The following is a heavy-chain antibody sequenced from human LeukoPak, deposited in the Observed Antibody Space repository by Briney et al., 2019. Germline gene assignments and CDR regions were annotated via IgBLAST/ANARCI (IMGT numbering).Heavy chain of an antibody. CDR2: ISSSSSTI. V-gene: IGHV3-48*02. CDR3: ARGGIAVAGTDFDY. D-gene: IGHD6-19*01. CDR1: GFTFSSYN. J-gene: IGHJ4*02. Sequence: GGSLRLSCAASGFTFSSYNMNWVRQAPGKGLEWVSYISSSSSTIYYADSVKGRFTISRDNAKNSLYLQMNSLRDEDTAVYYCARGGIAVAGTDFDYWGQGTLVTVSS.